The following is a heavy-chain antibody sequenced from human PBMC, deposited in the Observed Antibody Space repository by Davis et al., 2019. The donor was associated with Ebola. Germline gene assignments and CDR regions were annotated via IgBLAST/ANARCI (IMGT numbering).Heavy chain of an antibody. J-gene: IGHJ6*02. Sequence: PSETLSLTCTVSGGSISSGGYYWSWIRQHLGKGLEWIGYIYYSGSTYYNPSLKSRVTISVDTSKNQFSLKLSSVTAADTAVYYCARVSPEGGSDEKGLWFGEFGYYYYGMDVWGQGTTVTVSS. CDR3: ARVSPEGGSDEKGLWFGEFGYYYYGMDV. CDR2: IYYSGST. CDR1: GGSISSGGYY. V-gene: IGHV4-31*03. D-gene: IGHD3-10*01.